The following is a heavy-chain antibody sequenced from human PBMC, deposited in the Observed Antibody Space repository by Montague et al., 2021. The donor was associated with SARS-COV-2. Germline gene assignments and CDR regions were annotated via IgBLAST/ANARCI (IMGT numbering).Heavy chain of an antibody. V-gene: IGHV4-34*01. D-gene: IGHD2-2*01. Sequence: SETLSLTFAVYGGSFSGYYWSWIRQPPGKGLEWIGEINHSGSTNYNPSLKSRVTISVDTSKNQFSLKLSSVTAADTAVYYCARGLFQPDFQAHWGQGTLVTVSS. CDR1: GGSFSGYY. CDR2: INHSGST. J-gene: IGHJ4*02. CDR3: ARGLFQPDFQAH.